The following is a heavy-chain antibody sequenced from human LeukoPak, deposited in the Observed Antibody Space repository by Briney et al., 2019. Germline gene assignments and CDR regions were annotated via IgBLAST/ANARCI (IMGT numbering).Heavy chain of an antibody. CDR2: IYYSGST. J-gene: IGHJ4*02. Sequence: PSETLSLTCTVSGGSISSGGYYWSWIRQHPGKGLEWIGYIYYSGSTNYNPSLKSRVTISVDTSKNQFSLKLSSVTAADTAVYYCARGPMITFGGVIVTNFDYWGQGTLVTVSS. CDR3: ARGPMITFGGVIVTNFDY. D-gene: IGHD3-16*02. CDR1: GGSISSGGYY. V-gene: IGHV4-31*03.